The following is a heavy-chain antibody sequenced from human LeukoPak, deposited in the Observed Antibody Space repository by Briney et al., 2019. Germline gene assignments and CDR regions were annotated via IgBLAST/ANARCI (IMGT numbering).Heavy chain of an antibody. CDR3: ARGDIGSVDY. D-gene: IGHD3-16*01. CDR1: GYTFTGYY. Sequence: ASVKVSCKASGYTFTGYYMHWVRQAPGQGLEWMGWIDPNSGDTNYAQKFQGRVTVTRDTSISTAYMELSRLRSDDTAVYYCARGDIGSVDYWGQGTLVTVSS. J-gene: IGHJ4*02. CDR2: IDPNSGDT. V-gene: IGHV1-2*02.